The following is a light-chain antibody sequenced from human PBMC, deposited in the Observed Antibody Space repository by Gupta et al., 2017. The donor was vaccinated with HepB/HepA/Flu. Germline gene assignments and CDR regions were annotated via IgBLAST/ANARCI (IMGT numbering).Light chain of an antibody. V-gene: IGLV2-23*02. Sequence: QSALTQPASVSGSPGQSITISCTGTSRDVGSYNLVSWYQQHPGKAPKLMIYEVSKRPSGVSNRFSGSKSGNTASLTISGLQAEDEADYYCCSYAGSSTCDVVFGGGTKLTVL. CDR3: CSYAGSSTCDVV. CDR2: EVS. CDR1: SRDVGSYNL. J-gene: IGLJ2*01.